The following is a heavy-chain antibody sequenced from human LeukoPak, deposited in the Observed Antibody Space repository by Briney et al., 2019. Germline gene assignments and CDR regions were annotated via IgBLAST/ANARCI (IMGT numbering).Heavy chain of an antibody. D-gene: IGHD3-10*01. CDR2: IYTSGST. V-gene: IGHV4-4*07. J-gene: IGHJ6*03. CDR3: AASTPGGYGSGSYLPYYYYYMDV. CDR1: GGSISSYY. Sequence: SEALSLTCTVSGGSISSYYWSWIRQPAGKGLEWIGRIYTSGSTNYNPSLKSRVTMSVDTSKNQFSLKLSSVTAADTAVYYCAASTPGGYGSGSYLPYYYYYMDVRGKGTTVTVSS.